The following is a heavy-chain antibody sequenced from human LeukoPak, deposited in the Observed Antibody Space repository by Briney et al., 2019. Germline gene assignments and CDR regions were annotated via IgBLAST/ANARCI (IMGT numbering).Heavy chain of an antibody. V-gene: IGHV4-39*07. CDR3: ARPAAAGTIRGYYYYMDV. CDR1: GGSISSSSYY. CDR2: VYYSGST. Sequence: SETLSLTCTVSGGSISSSSYYRGWIRQPPGKGLEWIGSVYYSGSTYYNPSLKSRVTISVDTSKNQFSLKLSSVTAADTAVYYCARPAAAGTIRGYYYYMDVWGKGTTVTVSS. D-gene: IGHD6-13*01. J-gene: IGHJ6*03.